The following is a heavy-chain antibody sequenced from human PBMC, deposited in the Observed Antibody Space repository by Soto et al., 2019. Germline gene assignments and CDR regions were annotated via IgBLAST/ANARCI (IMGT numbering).Heavy chain of an antibody. CDR1: GFTFTSYW. CDR2: IKQDGTSK. J-gene: IGHJ4*02. D-gene: IGHD3-16*01. V-gene: IGHV3-7*05. Sequence: EVQLVESGGGLVQPGRSLRLSCEASGFTFTSYWMSWVRQAPGKGLEWVANIKQDGTSKYYADSVKGRFTVSRDNAKSSVHLQMYSLRDDDTAVYRCARLRFILTERDFDSWGQGTLVTVSS. CDR3: ARLRFILTERDFDS.